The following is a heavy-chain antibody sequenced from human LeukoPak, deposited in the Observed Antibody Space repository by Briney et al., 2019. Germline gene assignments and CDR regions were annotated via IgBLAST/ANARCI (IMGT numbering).Heavy chain of an antibody. V-gene: IGHV3-15*01. CDR1: EFPFSKAW. D-gene: IGHD3-10*01. J-gene: IGHJ4*02. CDR2: IKSKTDGGTT. CDR3: TSVGFGPYYFDN. Sequence: GGSLRLSCAVSEFPFSKAWMSWVRQAPGKGLEWVARIKSKTDGGTTDYAAPVKGRFTISRDDSKNTLYMQMNSLKTEDTAVYYCTSVGFGPYYFDNWGQGTLVTVSS.